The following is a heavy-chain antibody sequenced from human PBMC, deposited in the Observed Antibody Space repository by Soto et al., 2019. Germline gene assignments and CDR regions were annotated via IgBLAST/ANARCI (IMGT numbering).Heavy chain of an antibody. CDR1: GFTFSTYS. J-gene: IGHJ6*02. Sequence: PGGSLRLSCVGSGFTFSTYSIHWVRQAPGKGLEWVSSISSRSDIYYANSVKGRFTISRDNAKNSVSLQMNSLRAEGTAVYYCAREYTAWPLAYGLDVWGQGTTVTVSS. D-gene: IGHD2-2*02. CDR2: ISSRSDI. V-gene: IGHV3-21*01. CDR3: AREYTAWPLAYGLDV.